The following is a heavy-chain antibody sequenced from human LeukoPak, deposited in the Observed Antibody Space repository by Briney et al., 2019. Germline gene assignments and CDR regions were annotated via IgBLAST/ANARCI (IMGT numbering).Heavy chain of an antibody. Sequence: AASVKVSCKASGGTFYTYAITWVRQAPGQGLEWMGGIIPIFDTADYPQKFQGRVTITAHESTNTAYMELSYLRSEDTAVYYCARGHVLPGGSNYYMDVWGKGTTVTVSS. V-gene: IGHV1-69*13. D-gene: IGHD2-2*01. J-gene: IGHJ6*03. CDR1: GGTFYTYA. CDR2: IIPIFDTA. CDR3: ARGHVLPGGSNYYMDV.